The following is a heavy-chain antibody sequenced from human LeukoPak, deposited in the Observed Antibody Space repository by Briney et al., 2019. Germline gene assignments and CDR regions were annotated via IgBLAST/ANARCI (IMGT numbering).Heavy chain of an antibody. CDR1: GFTFSSYA. D-gene: IGHD1-26*01. CDR3: AKEGLAWELLNRYFDY. V-gene: IGHV3-23*01. CDR2: ISGSGGST. Sequence: GGSLRLSCAASGFTFSSYAMSWVRQAPGKGLEWVSAISGSGGSTYYADSVKGRFTISRDNSKNTLYLQMNSLRAEDTAVYYCAKEGLAWELLNRYFDYWGQGTLVTVSS. J-gene: IGHJ4*02.